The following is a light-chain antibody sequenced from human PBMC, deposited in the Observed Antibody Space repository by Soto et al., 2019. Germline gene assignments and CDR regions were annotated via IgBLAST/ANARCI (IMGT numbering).Light chain of an antibody. Sequence: DIQMTQSPSSLSASVGDRVTITCQASQDISNYLNWYQQKPGKAPKILIYDVSVLEAGVPSRFSGGRSGTHFTLTISSLQAEDAATYCCQQFDNLPLTFGGGTKVESK. CDR2: DVS. J-gene: IGKJ4*01. V-gene: IGKV1-33*01. CDR3: QQFDNLPLT. CDR1: QDISNY.